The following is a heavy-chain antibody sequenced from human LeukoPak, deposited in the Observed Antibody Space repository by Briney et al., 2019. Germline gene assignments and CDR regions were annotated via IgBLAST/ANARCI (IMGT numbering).Heavy chain of an antibody. CDR1: GYSIISDYY. Sequence: PSETLSLTCTVSGYSIISDYYWGWIRQPPGKELEWIGSIYHTGTTYYNPSLRSRVTMSVDTSKNQFPLRLSSMTAADTAMYYCVGQSLRFSWFDPWGQGTLVTVSS. CDR3: VGQSLRFSWFDP. D-gene: IGHD3-16*01. V-gene: IGHV4-38-2*02. J-gene: IGHJ5*02. CDR2: IYHTGTT.